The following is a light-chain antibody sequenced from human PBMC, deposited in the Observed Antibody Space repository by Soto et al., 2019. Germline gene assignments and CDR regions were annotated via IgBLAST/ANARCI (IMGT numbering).Light chain of an antibody. CDR2: GAS. CDR1: QSVSSNF. CDR3: QQYNNWPLT. J-gene: IGKJ4*01. Sequence: EIELTQYPPTLALSPLECADLXFTASQSVSSNFLAWYQEKPGQATRRLIYGASSRATGIPDRFSGSGSGTDFTRTISRLEPEDFAVYYCQQYNNWPLTFGGGTKVDIK. V-gene: IGKV3D-20*02.